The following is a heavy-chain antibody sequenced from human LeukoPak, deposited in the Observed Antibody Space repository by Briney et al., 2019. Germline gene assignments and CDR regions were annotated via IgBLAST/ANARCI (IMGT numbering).Heavy chain of an antibody. V-gene: IGHV4-34*01. CDR1: GASFSGYY. CDR2: INHSGST. D-gene: IGHD2-2*01. CDR3: ARGMPYYFDY. J-gene: IGHJ4*02. Sequence: PSETLSLTCAVYGASFSGYYRSWIRQPPGKGLEWIGEINHSGSTNYNPSLKSRVTISVDTSKNQFSLKLSSVTAADTAVYYCARGMPYYFDYWGQGTLVTVSS.